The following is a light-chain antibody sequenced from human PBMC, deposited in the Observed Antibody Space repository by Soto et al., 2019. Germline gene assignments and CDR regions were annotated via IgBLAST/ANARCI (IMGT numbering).Light chain of an antibody. V-gene: IGKV3-15*01. CDR3: QQSHYCPLT. CDR2: GVS. CDR1: QSISGE. J-gene: IGKJ5*01. Sequence: EIVMTQSPATLSVSPGERATLSCRASQSISGELAWYQQRPGQPPRLLIYGVSTRATGVPGRFSGSGSGSDFTLTISGLQYEYSADYCQQQSHYCPLTFGQGTRLDI.